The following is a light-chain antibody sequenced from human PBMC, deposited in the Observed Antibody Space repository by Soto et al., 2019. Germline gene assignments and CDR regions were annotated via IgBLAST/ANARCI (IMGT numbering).Light chain of an antibody. Sequence: QSVLTQPASVSGSPGQSITISCTGASSDVGGYNYVSWYQQHPGKAPKLMIYEVSNRPSGVSNRFSGSKSGNTASLTISGLQAQDEAAYYCSSYTSSSPRVFGTGTKVTVL. CDR3: SSYTSSSPRV. V-gene: IGLV2-14*01. CDR1: SSDVGGYNY. J-gene: IGLJ1*01. CDR2: EVS.